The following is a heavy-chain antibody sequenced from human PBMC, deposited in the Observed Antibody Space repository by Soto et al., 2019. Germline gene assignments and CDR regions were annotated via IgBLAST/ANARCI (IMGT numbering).Heavy chain of an antibody. Sequence: HVQLRESGPGLVKPSEPLSLTCSVSAGSISRYYWGWVRQSPGEGLEWIAHISYTVDASYNPSLKSRVTISLDTSKNQIALRLMSVTAADTAVYYCVGSLMSRAMESFDYWGQGTLVTVTS. D-gene: IGHD5-18*01. J-gene: IGHJ4*02. CDR2: ISYTVDA. V-gene: IGHV4-59*01. CDR1: AGSISRYY. CDR3: VGSLMSRAMESFDY.